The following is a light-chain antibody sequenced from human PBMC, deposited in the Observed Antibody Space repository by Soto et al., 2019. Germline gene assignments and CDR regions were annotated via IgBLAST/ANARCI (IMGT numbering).Light chain of an antibody. V-gene: IGLV2-14*01. Sequence: QSVLTQPTSVSGSPGQSITISCTGSGRDIGAYDYVSWYQQHPGKAPKLLIYGVYNRPSGVSYRFSASKSAFTASLTISGLHAEDEAHDYCSSYTNSYFYDFGPGTKVTVL. J-gene: IGLJ1*01. CDR2: GVY. CDR3: SSYTNSYFYD. CDR1: GRDIGAYDY.